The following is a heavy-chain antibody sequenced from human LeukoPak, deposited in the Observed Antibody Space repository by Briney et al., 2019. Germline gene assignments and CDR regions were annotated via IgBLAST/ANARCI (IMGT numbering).Heavy chain of an antibody. CDR3: ATPSGGY. CDR1: GFIFDDYA. Sequence: GGSLRLSCVGSGFIFDDYAMHWVRQAPGKGLEWVSVIYSDGDTSYADSVKGRFTISRDISKNTLYLQMNSLRAEDTAVYYCATPSGGYWGQGTLVTVSS. V-gene: IGHV3-66*01. CDR2: IYSDGDT. J-gene: IGHJ4*02. D-gene: IGHD6-25*01.